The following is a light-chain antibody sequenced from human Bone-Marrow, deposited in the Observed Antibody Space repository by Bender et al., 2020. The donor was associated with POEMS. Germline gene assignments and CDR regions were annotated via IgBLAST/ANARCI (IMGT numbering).Light chain of an antibody. CDR2: QDN. CDR1: RGNIASNY. V-gene: IGLV6-57*01. Sequence: MLTQPHSVSESPGKTVIISCTRSRGNIASNYVPWFQQRPGSSPTTVIFQDNQRPSGVPDRFSGSIDTSSNSASLTIAALQTGDDAEYYCQSYDNSNPCLFGGRTKLAVL. J-gene: IGLJ2*01. CDR3: QSYDNSNPCL.